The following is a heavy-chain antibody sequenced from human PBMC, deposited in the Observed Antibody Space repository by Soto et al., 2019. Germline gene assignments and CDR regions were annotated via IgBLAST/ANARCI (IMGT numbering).Heavy chain of an antibody. J-gene: IGHJ5*02. V-gene: IGHV3-21*01. CDR3: TRDASRDSSARGWFDP. D-gene: IGHD6-13*01. Sequence: GGSLRLSCAASGFTFRSFTMNWVRQAPGKGLEWVSTISSNSAYIYYTDALRGHFTISRDNAKNSLHLQMNSLRAEDTAVYYCTRDASRDSSARGWFDPWGPGXLVTVYS. CDR2: ISSNSAYI. CDR1: GFTFRSFT.